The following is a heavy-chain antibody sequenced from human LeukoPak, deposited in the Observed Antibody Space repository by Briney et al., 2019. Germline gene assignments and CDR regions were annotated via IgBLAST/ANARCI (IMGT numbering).Heavy chain of an antibody. J-gene: IGHJ3*02. D-gene: IGHD6-13*01. CDR1: AFSLSAYN. Sequence: PGGSLRLSCAASAFSLSAYNMNWVRQAPGKGLEWVSYISSSSSTIYYADSVKGRFTISRDNAKNSLYLQMNSLRAEDTAVYYCARGGVAAAGPGAFDIWGQGTMVTVSS. V-gene: IGHV3-48*04. CDR2: ISSSSSTI. CDR3: ARGGVAAAGPGAFDI.